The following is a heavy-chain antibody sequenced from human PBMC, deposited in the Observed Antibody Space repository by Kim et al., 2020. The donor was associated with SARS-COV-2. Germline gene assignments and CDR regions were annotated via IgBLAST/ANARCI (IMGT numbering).Heavy chain of an antibody. CDR3: ARIGYY. D-gene: IGHD3-22*01. V-gene: IGHV5-51*01. Sequence: GESLKISCKGSGYSFTSYWIGWVRQMPGKGLELMVIIYPGDSDTRYSPSFRGHVTISAHKSISTAYLQWRLLKASDTSMYYCARIGYYWGQRTLVTVSS. CDR2: IYPGDSDT. J-gene: IGHJ4*02. CDR1: GYSFTSYW.